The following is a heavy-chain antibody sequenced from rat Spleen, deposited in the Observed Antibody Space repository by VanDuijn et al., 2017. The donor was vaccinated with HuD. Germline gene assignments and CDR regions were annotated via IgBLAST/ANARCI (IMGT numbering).Heavy chain of an antibody. CDR3: VREELGVRD. D-gene: IGHD4-3*01. Sequence: QVQLKESGPGLVQPSQTLSLTCTVSGLSLTTNSVSWIRQPPGKGLEWMGLIWSNGGTDYNSAIKSRLSISRDTSKSQVFLKMNSLQTEDTATYYCVREELGVRDWGQGVMVTVSS. CDR1: GLSLTTNS. V-gene: IGHV2-47*01. J-gene: IGHJ2*01. CDR2: IWSNGGT.